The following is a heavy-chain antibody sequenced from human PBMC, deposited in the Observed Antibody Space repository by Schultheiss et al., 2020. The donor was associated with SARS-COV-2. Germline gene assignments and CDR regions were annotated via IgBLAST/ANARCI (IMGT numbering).Heavy chain of an antibody. Sequence: SVKVSCKASGGTFSTQAPGQGLECMGGIIPIFGTANYAQKFQGRVTITADESTSTAYMELSSLRSEDTAVYYCAKDIGAAAVYYFDYWGQGTLVTVSS. V-gene: IGHV1-69*13. CDR3: AKDIGAAAVYYFDY. CDR1: GGTFST. D-gene: IGHD6-13*01. CDR2: IIPIFGTA. J-gene: IGHJ4*02.